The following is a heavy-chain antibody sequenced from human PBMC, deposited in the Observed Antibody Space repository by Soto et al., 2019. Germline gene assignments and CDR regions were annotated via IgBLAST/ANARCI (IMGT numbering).Heavy chain of an antibody. V-gene: IGHV4-59*12. CDR1: GGSISSYY. Sequence: SDTLSLTCTVSGGSISSYYWSWIRQPPGKGLEWIGYIYYSGSTNYNPSLKSRVTISVDTSKNQFSLKLRSVTAADTAIYYCARYQWNPGAFDPWGPGTQVTVSS. CDR2: IYYSGST. J-gene: IGHJ5*02. D-gene: IGHD1-20*01. CDR3: ARYQWNPGAFDP.